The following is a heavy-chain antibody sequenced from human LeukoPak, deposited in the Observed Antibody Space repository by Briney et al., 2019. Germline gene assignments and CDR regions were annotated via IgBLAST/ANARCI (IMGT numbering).Heavy chain of an antibody. J-gene: IGHJ6*03. CDR3: ARVVAYYDSSGYFHYYYMDV. Sequence: SVNVSCKASGGTFSSYAISWVRQAPGQGLEWMGGIIPIFGTANYAQKFQGRVTITTDESTSTAYMELSSLRSEDTAVYYCARVVAYYDSSGYFHYYYMDVWGKGTTVTVSS. V-gene: IGHV1-69*05. D-gene: IGHD3-22*01. CDR2: IIPIFGTA. CDR1: GGTFSSYA.